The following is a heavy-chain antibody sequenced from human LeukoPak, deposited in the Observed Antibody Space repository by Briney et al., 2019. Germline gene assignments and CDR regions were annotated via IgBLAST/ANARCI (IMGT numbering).Heavy chain of an antibody. D-gene: IGHD3-16*01. V-gene: IGHV4-59*12. Sequence: SETLSLTCSVSGDSISMYYWNWIRQSPGKGLEWIGYIDHTGSTNYNPSLNSRVTISRDTSTNHFSLKLSSVTAADTAVYYCARATHEGGTKYYFDYWGQGTLVTVSS. J-gene: IGHJ4*02. CDR2: IDHTGST. CDR3: ARATHEGGTKYYFDY. CDR1: GDSISMYY.